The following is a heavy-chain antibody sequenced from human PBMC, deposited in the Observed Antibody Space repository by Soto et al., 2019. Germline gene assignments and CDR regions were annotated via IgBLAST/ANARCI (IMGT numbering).Heavy chain of an antibody. J-gene: IGHJ6*02. CDR3: ARVYYYYYCMDV. CDR1: RDSVSSNSAA. CDR2: TYYRSKWYN. V-gene: IGHV6-1*01. Sequence: SPTLSRTCAISRDSVSSNSAAWNWIRQSPSRGLEWLGRTYYRSKWYNDYAVSVKSRITINPDTSKNQFSLQLNSVTPEDTAVYYCARVYYYYYCMDVWGQGTTVTVSS.